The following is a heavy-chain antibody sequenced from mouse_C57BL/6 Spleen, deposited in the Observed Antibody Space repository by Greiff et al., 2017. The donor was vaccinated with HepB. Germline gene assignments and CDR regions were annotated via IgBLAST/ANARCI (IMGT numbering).Heavy chain of an antibody. Sequence: VQLQQSGAELVRPGTSVKVSCKASGYAFTNYLIEWVKQRPGQGLEWIGVINPGSGGTNYNEKFKGKATLTADKSSSTAYMQRSSLTSEDSAVYFCARRAEAMDYWGQGTSVTVSS. J-gene: IGHJ4*01. CDR2: INPGSGGT. D-gene: IGHD3-1*01. CDR1: GYAFTNYL. CDR3: ARRAEAMDY. V-gene: IGHV1-54*01.